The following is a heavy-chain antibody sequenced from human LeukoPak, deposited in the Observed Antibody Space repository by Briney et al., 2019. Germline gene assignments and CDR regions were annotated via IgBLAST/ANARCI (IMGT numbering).Heavy chain of an antibody. CDR2: IIPILGIA. CDR3: ARQYYYDSSGYYFAAFDI. V-gene: IGHV1-69*04. D-gene: IGHD3-22*01. CDR1: GGTFSSYA. J-gene: IGHJ3*02. Sequence: SVKVSCKASGGTFSSYAISWVRQAPGQGLEWMGRIIPILGIANYAQKFQGRVTITADKSTSTAYMELSSLRSEDTAVYYCARQYYYDSSGYYFAAFDIWGQRTMVTVSS.